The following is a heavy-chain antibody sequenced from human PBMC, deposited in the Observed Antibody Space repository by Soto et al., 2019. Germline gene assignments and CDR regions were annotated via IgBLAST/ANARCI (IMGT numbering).Heavy chain of an antibody. V-gene: IGHV3-23*01. CDR2: ISDKGGGT. CDR1: GFSFGSYD. D-gene: IGHD1-7*01. CDR3: VRGGTKFSD. J-gene: IGHJ4*02. Sequence: WGSLRLSCAASGFSFGSYDMIFFRQTPGKGLEWVSAISDKGGGTSHAESVQGRFTISRDNSKNTLTHQMDSLRVDDTAIYYCVRGGTKFSDWGQGTLVTV.